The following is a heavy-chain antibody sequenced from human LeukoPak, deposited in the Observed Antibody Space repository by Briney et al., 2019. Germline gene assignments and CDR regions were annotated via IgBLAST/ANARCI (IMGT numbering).Heavy chain of an antibody. CDR1: GGTFSSYA. Sequence: SVKVSCKASGGTFSSYAISWVRQAPGQGLEWMGGLIPIFGTANHAQKFQGRVTITADESTSTAYMELSSLRSEDTAVYYCARDGDCSGGSCYYHNWFDPWGQGTLVTVSS. CDR2: LIPIFGTA. CDR3: ARDGDCSGGSCYYHNWFDP. J-gene: IGHJ5*02. V-gene: IGHV1-69*01. D-gene: IGHD2-15*01.